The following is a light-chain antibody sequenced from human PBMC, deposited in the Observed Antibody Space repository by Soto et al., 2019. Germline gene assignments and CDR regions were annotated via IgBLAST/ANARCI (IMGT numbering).Light chain of an antibody. CDR3: QQHNSYPPT. CDR1: QGISSY. J-gene: IGKJ2*01. CDR2: AAS. Sequence: IQLTQSPSSLSASVGDRVTITCRASQGISSYLAWYQQQPGKDPKLLIYAASTWQSGVPSRFSGSGSGTDFTLTISSLQPEDFATYYCQQHNSYPPTFGQGTKLEIK. V-gene: IGKV1-9*01.